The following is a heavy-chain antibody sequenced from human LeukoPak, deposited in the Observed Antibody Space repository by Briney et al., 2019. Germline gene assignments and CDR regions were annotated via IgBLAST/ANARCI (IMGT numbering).Heavy chain of an antibody. CDR2: IYSAGST. CDR3: ARVLYGSGNYFDY. Sequence: GGSLRLSCVASGFTVSSNHMIWVRQAPGKGLEWVSIIYSAGSTYYADSVKGRFTISRDNSKNTLYLQMNSLRAEDTAVYYCARVLYGSGNYFDYWGQGTLVTVSS. J-gene: IGHJ4*02. CDR1: GFTVSSNH. V-gene: IGHV3-66*01. D-gene: IGHD3-10*01.